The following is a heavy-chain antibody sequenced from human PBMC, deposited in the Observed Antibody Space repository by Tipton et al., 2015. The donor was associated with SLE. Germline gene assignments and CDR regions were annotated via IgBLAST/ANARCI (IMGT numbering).Heavy chain of an antibody. CDR2: IYYSGST. D-gene: IGHD5-24*01. Sequence: GLVKPSETLSLTCTVSGGSISSSSYYWGWIRQPPGKGLEWIGSIYYSGSTYYNPSLKSRVTISVDTSKNQFSLKLSSVTAADTAVYYCARGGPRWLHWGQGTLVTVSS. J-gene: IGHJ4*02. CDR1: GGSISSSSYY. CDR3: ARGGPRWLH. V-gene: IGHV4-39*07.